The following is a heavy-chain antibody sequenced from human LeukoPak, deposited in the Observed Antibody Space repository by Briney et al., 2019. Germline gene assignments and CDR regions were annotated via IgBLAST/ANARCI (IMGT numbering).Heavy chain of an antibody. V-gene: IGHV1-69*13. J-gene: IGHJ4*02. CDR2: IIPIFGTA. D-gene: IGHD3-22*01. Sequence: SVKVSCKASGGTSSSYAISWVRQAPGQGLEWMGGIIPIFGTANYAQKFQGRVTITADESTSTAYMELSSLRSEDTAVYYCARVGDYYDSSGYDYWGQGTLVTVSS. CDR3: ARVGDYYDSSGYDY. CDR1: GGTSSSYA.